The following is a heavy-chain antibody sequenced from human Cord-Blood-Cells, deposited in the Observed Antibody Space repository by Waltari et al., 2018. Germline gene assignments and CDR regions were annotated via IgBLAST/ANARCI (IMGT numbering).Heavy chain of an antibody. V-gene: IGHV3-21*01. J-gene: IGHJ2*01. CDR2: ISSSSSYI. CDR3: ASSTPYWYFDL. Sequence: EVQLVESGGGLVKPGGSLRLSCAASGFTFSSYSMNWVRQAPGKGLEWVSSISSSSSYIYYADSVKGRFTISRDNAKNSLYLQINSLRAEDTAVYYCASSTPYWYFDLWGRGTLVTVSS. CDR1: GFTFSSYS.